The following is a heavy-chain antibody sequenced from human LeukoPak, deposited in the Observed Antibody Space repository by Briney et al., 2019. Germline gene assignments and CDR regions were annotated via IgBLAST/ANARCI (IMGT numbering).Heavy chain of an antibody. CDR2: IYYSGST. Sequence: SETLSLTCTDSGGSISSSSYYWGWIRQPPGKGLEWIGSIYYSGSTYYNPSLKSRVTISVDTSKNQFSLKLSSVTAADTAVYYCASYQFGELLQIDYWGQGTLVTVSS. V-gene: IGHV4-39*07. J-gene: IGHJ4*02. CDR1: GGSISSSSYY. CDR3: ASYQFGELLQIDY. D-gene: IGHD3-10*01.